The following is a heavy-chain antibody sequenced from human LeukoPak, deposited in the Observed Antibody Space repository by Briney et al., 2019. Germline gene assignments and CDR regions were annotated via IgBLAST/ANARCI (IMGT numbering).Heavy chain of an antibody. CDR2: IRTSGDT. J-gene: IGHJ5*02. CDR3: ATLSYDVWTGINWFDP. D-gene: IGHD3-3*01. CDR1: GITFSSYA. Sequence: GGSLRLSCATSGITFSSYAMSWVRQAPGKGLEWVSGIRTSGDTFYADSVKGRFTISRDISKNTVYLQMNSLRAEDSAVYYCATLSYDVWTGINWFDPWGQGTLVTVSS. V-gene: IGHV3-23*01.